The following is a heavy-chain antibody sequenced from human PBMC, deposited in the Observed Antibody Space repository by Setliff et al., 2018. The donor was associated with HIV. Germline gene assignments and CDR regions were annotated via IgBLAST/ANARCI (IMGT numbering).Heavy chain of an antibody. CDR2: ISGSGGST. Sequence: GGSLRLSCAASGFIFSRYAMSWVRQAPGKGLEWVSAISGSGGSTYYADSVRGRFTISRDNAKNSLYLQMNSLRAEDTAVYYCARGEPSILIEPAAFFDYWGQGTLVTVSS. D-gene: IGHD2-2*01. CDR1: GFIFSRYA. V-gene: IGHV3-23*01. J-gene: IGHJ4*02. CDR3: ARGEPSILIEPAAFFDY.